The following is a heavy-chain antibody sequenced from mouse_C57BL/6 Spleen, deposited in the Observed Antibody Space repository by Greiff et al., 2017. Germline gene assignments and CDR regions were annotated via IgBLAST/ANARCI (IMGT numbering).Heavy chain of an antibody. CDR2: IYPADSRT. Sequence: QVQLQQPGAELVRPGSSVKLSCKASGYTFTSYWMAWVKQRPGQGLEWIGNIYPADSRTHYNQTLKYKATLTVDKSYSTAYMQLSSLTSEDSAVYYCATNYYGNSSSFADWGQGTLVTVSA. CDR1: GYTFTSYW. D-gene: IGHD1-1*01. V-gene: IGHV1-61*01. CDR3: ATNYYGNSSSFAD. J-gene: IGHJ3*01.